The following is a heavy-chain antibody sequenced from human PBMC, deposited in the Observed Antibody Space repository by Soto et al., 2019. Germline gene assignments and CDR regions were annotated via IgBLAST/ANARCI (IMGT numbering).Heavy chain of an antibody. V-gene: IGHV3-30*18. CDR3: AKDLRSGWSLDS. CDR2: ISYNENNK. D-gene: IGHD6-19*01. Sequence: GGSLILSCAASGFTFSNYFMHWVRQAPGKGLEWVAIISYNENNKYYADSVKGRFTISRDNSKNTVHLQMNSLRAEDTAVYYCAKDLRSGWSLDSWGQGTLVTVSS. J-gene: IGHJ4*02. CDR1: GFTFSNYF.